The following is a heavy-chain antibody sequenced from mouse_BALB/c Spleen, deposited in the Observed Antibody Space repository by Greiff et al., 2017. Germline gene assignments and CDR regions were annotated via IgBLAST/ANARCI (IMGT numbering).Heavy chain of an antibody. J-gene: IGHJ2*01. V-gene: IGHV1-5*01. CDR1: GYTFTSYW. Sequence: EVQLQESGTVLARPGASVKMSCKASGYTFTSYWMHWVKQRPGQGLEWIGAIYPGNSDTSYNQKFKGKAKLTAVTSTSTAYMELSSLTNEDSAVYYCTRGHYGNCTDYWGQGTTLTVSS. D-gene: IGHD2-1*01. CDR3: TRGHYGNCTDY. CDR2: IYPGNSDT.